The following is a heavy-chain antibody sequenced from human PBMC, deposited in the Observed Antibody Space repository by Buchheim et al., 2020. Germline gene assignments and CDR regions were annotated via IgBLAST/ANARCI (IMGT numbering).Heavy chain of an antibody. D-gene: IGHD3-10*01. CDR1: GFTFSSYA. V-gene: IGHV3-23*01. J-gene: IGHJ4*02. Sequence: EVQLLESGGGLVQPGGSLRLSCAASGFTFSSYAMSWVRQAPGKGLEWVSAISGSGGSTYYADSVKGRFTISRDNSKNTLYLQMNSLRAEDTAVYYCAKDPYYYGSGSYYGVGYFDYWGQGTL. CDR3: AKDPYYYGSGSYYGVGYFDY. CDR2: ISGSGGST.